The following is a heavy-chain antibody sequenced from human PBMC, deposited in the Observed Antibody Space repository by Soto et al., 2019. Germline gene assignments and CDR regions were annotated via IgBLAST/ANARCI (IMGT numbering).Heavy chain of an antibody. J-gene: IGHJ4*02. CDR2: ISYDGSNK. D-gene: IGHD6-19*01. Sequence: QVQLVESGGGVVQPGRSLRLSCAASGFTFSSYAMHWVRQAPGKGLEWVAVISYDGSNKYYADSVKGRFTISRDNSKNPLYLQMNSLRAEDTAVYYCARGIPIAVAGACDYWGQGTLVTVSS. CDR3: ARGIPIAVAGACDY. CDR1: GFTFSSYA. V-gene: IGHV3-30-3*01.